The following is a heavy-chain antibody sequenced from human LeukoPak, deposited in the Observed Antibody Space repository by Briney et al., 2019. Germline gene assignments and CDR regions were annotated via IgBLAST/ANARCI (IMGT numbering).Heavy chain of an antibody. CDR2: INHRGDT. V-gene: IGHV4-34*01. CDR3: ASGVGSSVYYY. D-gene: IGHD3-22*01. Sequence: PSETLSLTCAVYGGSFSAYYWSWIRQSPGKGLEWIAEINHRGDTNYNPSVKSRVSISVDTSKNQFSLKVTSLTAADTAVYYCASGVGSSVYYYWGQGILVTVSS. J-gene: IGHJ4*02. CDR1: GGSFSAYY.